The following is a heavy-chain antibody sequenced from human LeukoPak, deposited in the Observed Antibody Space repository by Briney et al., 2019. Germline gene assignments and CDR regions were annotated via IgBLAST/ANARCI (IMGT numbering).Heavy chain of an antibody. CDR2: VYNSGNT. V-gene: IGHV4-31*03. CDR1: GGSISSGGYY. Sequence: PSETLSLTCTVSGGSISSGGYYWSWIRQHPGKGLEWIGSVYNSGNTHYNPSLKSRVTISVDTSKNQFSLKLSSVTAADTAVYYCAREATMVRGLSWFDPWGQGTLVTVSS. J-gene: IGHJ5*02. D-gene: IGHD3-10*01. CDR3: AREATMVRGLSWFDP.